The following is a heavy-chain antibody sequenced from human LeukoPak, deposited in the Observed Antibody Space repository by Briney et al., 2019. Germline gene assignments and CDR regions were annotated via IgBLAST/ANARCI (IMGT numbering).Heavy chain of an antibody. CDR2: IYYNGNS. V-gene: IGHV4-59*01. D-gene: IGHD5-24*01. CDR1: TDSFNDYY. Sequence: SETLSLRCSVFTDSFNDYYWNWVRQPPGKGLEWIGYIYYNGNSNYNPSLKSRVTISVDTSKNELSLKLTSVTAADTAIYFCARDGGLQSHFDYWGQETLVTVSS. J-gene: IGHJ4*02. CDR3: ARDGGLQSHFDY.